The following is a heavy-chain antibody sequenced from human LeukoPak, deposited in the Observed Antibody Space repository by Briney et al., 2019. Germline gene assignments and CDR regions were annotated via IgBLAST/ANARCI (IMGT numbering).Heavy chain of an antibody. Sequence: GGSLRLSCAASGFTFSSYWMSWVRQAPGKGLEWVANIKQDGSEKYNVDSVKGRFTISRDNAKNSLYLQMNSLRAEDTAVYYCARDKTGYSYGYFDYWGQGTLVTVSS. D-gene: IGHD5-18*01. CDR2: IKQDGSEK. CDR1: GFTFSSYW. V-gene: IGHV3-7*01. J-gene: IGHJ4*02. CDR3: ARDKTGYSYGYFDY.